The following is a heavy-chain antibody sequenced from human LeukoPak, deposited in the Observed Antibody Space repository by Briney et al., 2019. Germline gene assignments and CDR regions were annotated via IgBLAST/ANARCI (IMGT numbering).Heavy chain of an antibody. Sequence: SETLSLTCTVSGGSISSNSYYWGWIRQPPGKGLEWIGSIYYSGSTYYNPSPKSRVTISVDTSKYQFSLKLSSVTSADTAVYYCASGYNGLDFWGQGTLVTVSS. CDR1: GGSISSNSYY. V-gene: IGHV4-39*01. CDR3: ASGYNGLDF. CDR2: IYYSGST. D-gene: IGHD5-12*01. J-gene: IGHJ4*02.